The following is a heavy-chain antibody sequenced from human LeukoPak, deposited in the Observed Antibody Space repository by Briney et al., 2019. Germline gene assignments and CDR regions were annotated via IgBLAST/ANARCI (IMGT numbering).Heavy chain of an antibody. D-gene: IGHD3-3*01. Sequence: GGSLRLSCAASGFTFSSYAMPWVRQAPGKGLEYVSAISSNGGSTYYANSVKGRFTISRDNSKNTLYLQMGSLRAEDMAVYYCAREAYDFRSGYYDYWGQGTLVTVSS. CDR3: AREAYDFRSGYYDY. CDR1: GFTFSSYA. J-gene: IGHJ4*02. V-gene: IGHV3-64*01. CDR2: ISSNGGST.